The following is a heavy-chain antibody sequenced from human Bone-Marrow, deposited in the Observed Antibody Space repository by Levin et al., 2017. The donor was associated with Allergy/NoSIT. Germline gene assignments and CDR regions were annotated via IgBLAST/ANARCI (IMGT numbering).Heavy chain of an antibody. CDR1: GGSFSGYY. Sequence: LSLTCAVYGGSFSGYYWSWIRQPPGTGLEWLFSLPPLFRPPSPPSLQSRVTISVDTSKNQFSLKLSSVTAADTAVYYCARGRYYYDSSGFHKGLYFDYWGQGTLVTVSS. CDR3: ARGRYYYDSSGFHKGLYFDY. D-gene: IGHD3-22*01. CDR2: LPPLFRP. V-gene: IGHV4-34*01. J-gene: IGHJ4*02.